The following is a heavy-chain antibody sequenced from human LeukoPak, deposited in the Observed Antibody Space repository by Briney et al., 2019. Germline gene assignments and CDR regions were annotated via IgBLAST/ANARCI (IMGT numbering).Heavy chain of an antibody. CDR1: GFTFSSYG. CDR3: AKRGNPAVGHHYLDV. J-gene: IGHJ6*03. D-gene: IGHD2-2*01. CDR2: ITLSGGNT. Sequence: GGSLRLSCAASGFTFSSYGMSWVRQAPGKGLEWVSSITLSGGNTFYADSVMGRFTVSRDNSKNTLYLQMNSLSAEDTAVYYCAKRGNPAVGHHYLDVWGKGTTVGVSS. V-gene: IGHV3-23*01.